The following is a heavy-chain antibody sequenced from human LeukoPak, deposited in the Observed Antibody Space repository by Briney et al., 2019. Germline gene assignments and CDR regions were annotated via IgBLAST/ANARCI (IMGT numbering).Heavy chain of an antibody. V-gene: IGHV3-23*01. CDR1: GFTFSSYA. CDR2: ISGSGGST. Sequence: GGSLRLSCAASGFTFSSYAMSWVRQAPGKGLEWVSAISGSGGSTYYADSVKGRFTISRDNSKNTLYLQMNSLRAEDTAVYYCATHGYYDSSGSNYFDYWGQGTLVTVSS. J-gene: IGHJ4*02. CDR3: ATHGYYDSSGSNYFDY. D-gene: IGHD3-22*01.